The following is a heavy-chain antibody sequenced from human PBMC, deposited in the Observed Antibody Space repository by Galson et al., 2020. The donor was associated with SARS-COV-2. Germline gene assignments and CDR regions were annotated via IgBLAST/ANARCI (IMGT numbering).Heavy chain of an antibody. D-gene: IGHD3-22*01. V-gene: IGHV4-59*01. CDR2: IYSTGST. Sequence: SENLSLTCTASGGYIRGYYWSWIRQPPGKGLDWLGYIYSTGSTDYNHSLKSRVTTPVDTSKNQFSLKLSSVTAADTAVYYCARGDEYYYDGSGYYYSGFDYWGQGTLVTVSS. CDR3: ARGDEYYYDGSGYYYSGFDY. CDR1: GGYIRGYY. J-gene: IGHJ4*02.